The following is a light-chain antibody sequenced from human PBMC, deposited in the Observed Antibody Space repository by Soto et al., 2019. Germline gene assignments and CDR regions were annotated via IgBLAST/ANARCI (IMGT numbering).Light chain of an antibody. CDR3: QSYNGAPLT. CDR2: GAS. CDR1: QGIVNY. Sequence: DIQMTQSPSSLSASVGDRVTITYRASQGIVNYLAWYQQKPGKVPKLLIYGASTLQSGVPSRFSGSGSGTDFTLTISSLQPEDVAAYYCQSYNGAPLTFGGGTKVEIK. J-gene: IGKJ4*01. V-gene: IGKV1-27*01.